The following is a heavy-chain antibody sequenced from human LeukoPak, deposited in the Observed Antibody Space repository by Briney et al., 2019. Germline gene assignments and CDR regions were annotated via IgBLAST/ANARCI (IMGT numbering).Heavy chain of an antibody. CDR2: ISWNSDTI. D-gene: IGHD6-19*01. CDR3: AKDIQVQWRYAMDV. Sequence: PGRSLRLSCAASGFTFDDYAMHWVRQAPGKGLEWVSGISWNSDTIGYADSVKGRFTISRDNAKNSLYLQMNSLRVEDTALYYCAKDIQVQWRYAMDVWGRGTTVTVSS. V-gene: IGHV3-9*01. CDR1: GFTFDDYA. J-gene: IGHJ6*02.